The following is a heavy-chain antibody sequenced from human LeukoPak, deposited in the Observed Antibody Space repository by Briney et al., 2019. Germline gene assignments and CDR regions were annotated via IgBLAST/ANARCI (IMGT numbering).Heavy chain of an antibody. J-gene: IGHJ6*02. V-gene: IGHV1-8*01. Sequence: EASVKVSCKASGYTFTSYDINWVRQATGQGLEWMGWMNPNSGNTGYAQEFQGRVTMTRNTSISTAYMELSSLRSEDTAVYYCARSTDYVWGSYRYIYYYGMDVWGQGTTVTVSS. CDR2: MNPNSGNT. D-gene: IGHD3-16*02. CDR1: GYTFTSYD. CDR3: ARSTDYVWGSYRYIYYYGMDV.